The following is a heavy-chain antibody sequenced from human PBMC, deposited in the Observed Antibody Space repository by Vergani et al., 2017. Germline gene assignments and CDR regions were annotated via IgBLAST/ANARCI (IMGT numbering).Heavy chain of an antibody. CDR3: VRDVRVSRT. CDR1: GFTFSHYS. J-gene: IGHJ3*01. Sequence: EVQMVESGGGLVKPGGSLRLSCVASGFTFSHYSMNWVRQAPGKGREWVSSISGNHDDVYYPDSVKGRFTISRDNAKNSLYLDISSLRAEDTDVYYCVRDVRVSRTWGQGTLVAVSS. CDR2: ISGNHDDV. V-gene: IGHV3-21*01.